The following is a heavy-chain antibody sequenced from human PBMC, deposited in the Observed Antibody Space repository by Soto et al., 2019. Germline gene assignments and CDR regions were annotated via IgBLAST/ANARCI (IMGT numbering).Heavy chain of an antibody. Sequence: PSETLSLTCTVSGGSISSSSYYWGWIRQPPGKGLEWIGSIYYSGSTYYNPSLKSRVTISVDTSKNQFSLRLTSVTAADSAVYYCARGPFLPRARHDYWGQGALVTVSS. CDR1: GGSISSSSYY. CDR2: IYYSGST. V-gene: IGHV4-39*01. CDR3: ARGPFLPRARHDY. D-gene: IGHD3-16*01. J-gene: IGHJ4*02.